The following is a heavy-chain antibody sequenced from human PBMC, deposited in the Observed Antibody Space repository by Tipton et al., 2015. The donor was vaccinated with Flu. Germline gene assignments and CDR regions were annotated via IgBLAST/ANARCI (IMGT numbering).Heavy chain of an antibody. J-gene: IGHJ2*01. D-gene: IGHD3-22*01. CDR1: DYTFTTYD. V-gene: IGHV1-18*01. CDR2: ISTFSFNT. CDR3: ARDVHDRSGFYPVRYLDL. Sequence: QLVQSGGEVKKPGASVTVSCKASDYTFTTYDISWVRQAPGQGLEWMGWISTFSFNTKYAQKFQGRVTVTADTSTSTAYMQLRSLRSDDTAVYFCARDVHDRSGFYPVRYLDLWGRGTLVSVSS.